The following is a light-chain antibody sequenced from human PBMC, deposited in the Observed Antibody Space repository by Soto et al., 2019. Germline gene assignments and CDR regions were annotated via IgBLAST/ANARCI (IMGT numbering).Light chain of an antibody. V-gene: IGKV1-5*03. CDR3: QQPESYPST. CDR2: KAS. J-gene: IGKJ4*01. Sequence: DIQLTQSPSTLSASVGDRVSLTCRASETIYNWLAWYQQKPGKAPKLLIYKASNLQSGVPSRFSGSGAGTEFTLTISSLQPDDFATYYCQQPESYPSTFGGGTKVDIK. CDR1: ETIYNW.